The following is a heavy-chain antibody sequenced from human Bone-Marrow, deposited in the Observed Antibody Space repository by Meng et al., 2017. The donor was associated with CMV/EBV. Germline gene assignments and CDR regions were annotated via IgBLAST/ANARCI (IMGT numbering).Heavy chain of an antibody. CDR2: ISSSSSYI. J-gene: IGHJ6*02. D-gene: IGHD3-3*01. Sequence: GESLKISCAASGFTFSSYSMNWVRQAPGKGLEWVSSISSSSSYIYYADSVKGRFTISRDNAKNSLYLQMNSLRAEDMAVYYCARVSPSGGYDFWSGYLETVYYYYGMDVWGQGTTVNVAS. CDR3: ARVSPSGGYDFWSGYLETVYYYYGMDV. CDR1: GFTFSSYS. V-gene: IGHV3-21*01.